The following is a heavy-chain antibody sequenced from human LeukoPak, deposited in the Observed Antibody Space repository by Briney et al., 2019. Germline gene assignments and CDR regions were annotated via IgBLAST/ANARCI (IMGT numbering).Heavy chain of an antibody. D-gene: IGHD2-2*01. CDR3: ARGQACSSTSCYGIDY. V-gene: IGHV3-48*01. CDR1: GFTYSSYR. J-gene: IGHJ4*02. CDR2: ISSSSSTI. Sequence: GGSLRLSCAASGFTYSSYRTNWVCQAPGKGLEWVSYISSSSSTIYYADSVKGRFTISRDNAKNSLYLQMNSLRAEDTAVYYCARGQACSSTSCYGIDYWGQGTLVTVSS.